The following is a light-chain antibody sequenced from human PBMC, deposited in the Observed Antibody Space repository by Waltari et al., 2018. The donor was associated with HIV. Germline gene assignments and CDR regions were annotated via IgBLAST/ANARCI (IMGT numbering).Light chain of an antibody. CDR3: QSYDRSLSSSVV. Sequence: QSVLTQPPSVSGAPGQRVTISCTGGSSNIGADYAVHWYQQIPGTAPKLRISVNKYRPSWFPDRLSASKSGSAASLAIPGLHAEDEADYFCQSYDRSLSSSVVFGGGTKLTVL. CDR2: VNK. J-gene: IGLJ2*01. V-gene: IGLV1-40*01. CDR1: SSNIGADYA.